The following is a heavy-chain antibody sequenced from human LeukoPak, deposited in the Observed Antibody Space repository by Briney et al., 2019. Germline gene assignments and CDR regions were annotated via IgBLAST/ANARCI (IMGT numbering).Heavy chain of an antibody. CDR3: ARDLGITCISTSCPPDY. CDR2: INSNTGGT. CDR1: GYTFTGYY. Sequence: VASVKVSCKASGYTFTGYYMHWVRQAPGQGLEWMGWINSNTGGTNYVQKFQGRVTMTRDTSISTLYMELSSLRSDDTAVYYCARDLGITCISTSCPPDYWGQGTLVTVSS. V-gene: IGHV1-2*02. D-gene: IGHD2-2*01. J-gene: IGHJ4*02.